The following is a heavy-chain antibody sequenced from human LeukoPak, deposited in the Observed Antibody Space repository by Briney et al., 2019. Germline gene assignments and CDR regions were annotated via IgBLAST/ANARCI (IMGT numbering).Heavy chain of an antibody. D-gene: IGHD3-16*02. J-gene: IGHJ4*01. Sequence: PGGSLRLSCAASGFTFSGSAMHWVRQASGKGLESVGRIRSKANSYATAYAASVKGRFTISRDDSKNTAYLQMNSLKTEDTAVYYCTRPSDDYVWGSYRGLDYWGHGTLVTVSS. V-gene: IGHV3-73*01. CDR3: TRPSDDYVWGSYRGLDY. CDR2: IRSKANSYAT. CDR1: GFTFSGSA.